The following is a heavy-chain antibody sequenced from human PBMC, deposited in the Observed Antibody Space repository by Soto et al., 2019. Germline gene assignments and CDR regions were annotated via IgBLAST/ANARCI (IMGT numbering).Heavy chain of an antibody. CDR2: INHSGST. V-gene: IGHV4-34*01. D-gene: IGHD2-2*02. CDR3: ARGIVVVPAAIQGRGWFDP. CDR1: GGSFSGYY. J-gene: IGHJ5*02. Sequence: SETLSLTCAVYGGSFSGYYWSWIRQPPGKGLEWIGEINHSGSTNYNPSLKSRVTISVDTSKNQFSLKLSSVTAADTAVYYCARGIVVVPAAIQGRGWFDPWGQGTLVTVS.